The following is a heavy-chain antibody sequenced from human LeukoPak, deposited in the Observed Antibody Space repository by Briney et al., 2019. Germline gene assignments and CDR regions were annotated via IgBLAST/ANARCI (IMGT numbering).Heavy chain of an antibody. D-gene: IGHD6-13*01. CDR1: GFTFSSYS. CDR3: PRAGRSSSDILY. CDR2: ISSSSSYI. V-gene: IGHV3-21*01. J-gene: IGHJ4*02. Sequence: GGSLRLSCAASGFTFSSYSMNWVRQAPGKGLEWVSSISSSSSYIYYADSVKGRFTISRDNAKNSLYLQMNSLRAEDTAVYYCPRAGRSSSDILYWGQGTLVTVSS.